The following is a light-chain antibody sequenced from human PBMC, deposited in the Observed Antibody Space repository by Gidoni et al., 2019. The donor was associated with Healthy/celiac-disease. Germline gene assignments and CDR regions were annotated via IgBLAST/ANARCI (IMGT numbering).Light chain of an antibody. Sequence: EIVLIQSPGTLSLSPGERATLSCRASQSVSSSYLAWYQQKPGTAPRLLIDGASSRATGIPGRFSGNGSGTDVTLTISRLEPEDFAVYYCQQYGSSPPYTFGQGTKLEIK. CDR3: QQYGSSPPYT. CDR1: QSVSSSY. J-gene: IGKJ2*01. CDR2: GAS. V-gene: IGKV3-20*01.